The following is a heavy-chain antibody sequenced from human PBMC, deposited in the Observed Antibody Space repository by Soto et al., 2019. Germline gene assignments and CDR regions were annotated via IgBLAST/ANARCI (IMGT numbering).Heavy chain of an antibody. J-gene: IGHJ4*02. V-gene: IGHV4-30-4*02. CDR1: GGSITSGPYY. CDR2: AYYTGRT. Sequence: PSETLSLTCTVSGGSITSGPYYWSWIRHFPGKGLEWIGYAYYTGRTNYNPSLKSRLTISVDTSKNQFSLKLTSVTAADTAVYFCERDVSGRSDYWGQGALVTVSS. D-gene: IGHD1-26*01. CDR3: ERDVSGRSDY.